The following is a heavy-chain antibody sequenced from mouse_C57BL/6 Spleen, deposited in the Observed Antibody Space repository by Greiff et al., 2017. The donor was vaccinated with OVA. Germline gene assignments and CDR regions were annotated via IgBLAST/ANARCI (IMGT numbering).Heavy chain of an antibody. CDR2: IWRGGST. J-gene: IGHJ1*03. Sequence: QVQLQQSGPGLVQPSQSLSITCTVSGFSLTSYGVHWVRQSPGKGLEWLGVIWRGGSTDYNAAFMSRLSITKDNSKSQVFFKMNSLQADDTAIYYCAKHYYGSSYEYFDVWGTGTTVTVSS. D-gene: IGHD1-1*01. CDR1: GFSLTSYG. V-gene: IGHV2-5*01. CDR3: AKHYYGSSYEYFDV.